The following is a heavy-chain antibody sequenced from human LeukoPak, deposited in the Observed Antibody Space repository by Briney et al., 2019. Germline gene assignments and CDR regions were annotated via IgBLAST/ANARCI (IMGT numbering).Heavy chain of an antibody. CDR1: GFTFSSYA. CDR3: ARTYSYSFDY. Sequence: GGSLRLSCAASGFTFSSYAMSWVRQAPGKGLEWVSIIYSGGNTFYADFVKGRFTISRDSSKNTLYLQMNSLRAEDTAVYYCARTYSYSFDYWGQGTLVTVSS. CDR2: IYSGGNT. J-gene: IGHJ4*02. D-gene: IGHD4-11*01. V-gene: IGHV3-53*01.